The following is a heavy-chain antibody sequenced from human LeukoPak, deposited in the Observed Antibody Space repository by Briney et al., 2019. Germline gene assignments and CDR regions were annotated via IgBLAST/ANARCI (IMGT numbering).Heavy chain of an antibody. CDR2: ISYDGSNK. J-gene: IGHJ4*02. CDR3: ARGDSGSPSTYYFDY. D-gene: IGHD1-26*01. V-gene: IGHV3-30-3*01. CDR1: GFTFNIYA. Sequence: GGSLRLSRAASGFTFNIYAINWVRQTPGKGLEWVAVISYDGSNKYYADSVKGRFTISRDNSKNTLYLQMNSLTAEDTAVYYCARGDSGSPSTYYFDYWGQGTLVTVSS.